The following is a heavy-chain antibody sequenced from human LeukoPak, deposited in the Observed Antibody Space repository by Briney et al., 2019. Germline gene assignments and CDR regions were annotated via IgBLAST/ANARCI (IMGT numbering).Heavy chain of an antibody. Sequence: PGGSLRLSCAASGFTFSSYAMSWVRQAPGKGLEWVSAISGSGGSTYYADSVKGRFTISRDNSKNTLYLQMNSLRAEDTAVYYCAKVSLKSYYDSSGLNWLDLWGQGTLVTVSS. J-gene: IGHJ5*02. CDR3: AKVSLKSYYDSSGLNWLDL. CDR1: GFTFSSYA. CDR2: ISGSGGST. V-gene: IGHV3-23*01. D-gene: IGHD3-22*01.